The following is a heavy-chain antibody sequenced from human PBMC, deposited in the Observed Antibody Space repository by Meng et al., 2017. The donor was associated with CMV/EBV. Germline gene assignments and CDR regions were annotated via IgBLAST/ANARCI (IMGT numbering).Heavy chain of an antibody. Sequence: QITLKDSAPTLQQPTPTLALTCTFSGFSLSTSGVGVGWSRQPPGKALEWLALIYWDDDKRYSTSLKSRLTITKDTSKNQVVLTMTNMDPVDTATYYCAHKGRRMAAAGINWFDPWGQGTLVTVSS. CDR2: IYWDDDK. J-gene: IGHJ5*02. CDR3: AHKGRRMAAAGINWFDP. CDR1: GFSLSTSGVG. D-gene: IGHD6-13*01. V-gene: IGHV2-5*02.